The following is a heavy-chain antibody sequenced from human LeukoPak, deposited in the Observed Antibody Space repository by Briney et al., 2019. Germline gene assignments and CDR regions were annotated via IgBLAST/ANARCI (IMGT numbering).Heavy chain of an antibody. Sequence: SETLSLTCTVYGGSFSPYYWSWIRQPPGKGLEWIGYIYYSGSTNYNPSLKSRVTISVDTSKIQFSLKLSSVTAADTAVYYCARGVPGIAVAGTDYWGQGTLVTVSS. J-gene: IGHJ4*02. CDR2: IYYSGST. D-gene: IGHD6-19*01. CDR3: ARGVPGIAVAGTDY. V-gene: IGHV4-59*01. CDR1: GGSFSPYY.